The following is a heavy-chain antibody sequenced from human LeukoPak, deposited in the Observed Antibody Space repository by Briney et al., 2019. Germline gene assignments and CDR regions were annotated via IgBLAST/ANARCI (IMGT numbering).Heavy chain of an antibody. D-gene: IGHD4-17*01. CDR1: GYTLTELP. V-gene: IGHV1-24*01. CDR3: ATEVVGYGDVHYFDS. Sequence: GASVKVSCKISGYTLTELPMHWVRQAPGKGLEWMGGFDPADGEPIYAQKFQGRVTMSEDTSTDTAYMDLSSLRSEDTAVYYCATEVVGYGDVHYFDSWGQGTLVTVSS. J-gene: IGHJ4*02. CDR2: FDPADGEP.